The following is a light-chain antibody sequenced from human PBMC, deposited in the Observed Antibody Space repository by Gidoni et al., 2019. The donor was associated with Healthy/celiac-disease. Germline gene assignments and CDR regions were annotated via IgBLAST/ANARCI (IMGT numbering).Light chain of an antibody. CDR1: QSVSSSY. J-gene: IGKJ3*01. Sequence: EIVLTQSPGTLSLSQGDRATLSCRASQSVSSSYFALYQQQPGQAPRLLIYGTSRRATGIPDRFSGSRSGTDFTLTISRLEPADFAVYYCQQCGSTLTFGPGTKVEIK. CDR3: QQCGSTLT. CDR2: GTS. V-gene: IGKV3-20*01.